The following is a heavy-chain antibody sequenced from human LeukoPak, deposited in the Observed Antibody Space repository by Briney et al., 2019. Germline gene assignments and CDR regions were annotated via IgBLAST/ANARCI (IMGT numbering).Heavy chain of an antibody. V-gene: IGHV1-69*02. CDR2: IIPILGIA. Sequence: GASVKVSCKTSGFTFTGYYVHWVRQAPGQGLEWMGRIIPILGIANYAQKFQGRVTITADKSTSTAYMELSSLRSEDTAVYYCARNYGDYGEPYYFDYWGQGTLVTVSS. CDR1: GFTFTGYY. J-gene: IGHJ4*02. D-gene: IGHD4-17*01. CDR3: ARNYGDYGEPYYFDY.